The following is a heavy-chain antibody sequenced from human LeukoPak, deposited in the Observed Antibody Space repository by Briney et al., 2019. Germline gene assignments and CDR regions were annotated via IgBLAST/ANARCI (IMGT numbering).Heavy chain of an antibody. CDR3: VREAPEARQWYFDL. D-gene: IGHD6-6*01. Sequence: PGGSLRLSCAASGFTFSSYGMHWVRQAPGKGLVWVSRVNADERSTAYADSVKGRFTISRDNAKNTLYLQMNSLRAEDTAMYYCVREAPEARQWYFDLWGRGTLVTVSS. CDR1: GFTFSSYG. J-gene: IGHJ2*01. CDR2: VNADERST. V-gene: IGHV3-74*01.